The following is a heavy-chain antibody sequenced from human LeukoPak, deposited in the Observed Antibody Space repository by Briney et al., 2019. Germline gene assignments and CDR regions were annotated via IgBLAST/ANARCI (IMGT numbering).Heavy chain of an antibody. D-gene: IGHD3-10*01. CDR2: IYTSGST. CDR3: AREWFGELVVAFDY. CDR1: GGSISSGSYY. V-gene: IGHV4-61*02. J-gene: IGHJ4*02. Sequence: SETLSLTCTVSGGSISSGSYYWSWIRQPAGKGLEWIGRIYTSGSTNYNPSLKSRVTISVDTSKNQFSLKLSSVTAADTAVYYCAREWFGELVVAFDYWGQGTLVTVSS.